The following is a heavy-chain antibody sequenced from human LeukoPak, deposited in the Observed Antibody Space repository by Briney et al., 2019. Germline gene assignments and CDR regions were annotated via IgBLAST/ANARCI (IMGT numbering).Heavy chain of an antibody. Sequence: PSDTLSLTCTVSGGSISSYYWSWIRQPPGKGLEWIGYIYYSGSTNYNPSLKSRVTISVDTSKNQFSLKLSSVTAADTAVYYCARVYSSSWYYFDYWGQGTLVTVSS. CDR3: ARVYSSSWYYFDY. J-gene: IGHJ4*02. CDR2: IYYSGST. CDR1: GGSISSYY. D-gene: IGHD6-13*01. V-gene: IGHV4-59*01.